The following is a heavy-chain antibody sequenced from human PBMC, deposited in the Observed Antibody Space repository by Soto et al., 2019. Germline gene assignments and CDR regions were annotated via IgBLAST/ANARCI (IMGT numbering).Heavy chain of an antibody. CDR3: AKDKAEQWLGAFDI. V-gene: IGHV3-9*01. Sequence: EVQLVESGGGLVQPGRSLRLSCAASGFTFDDYAMHWVRQAPGKGLEWVSGISWNSGSIGYADSVKGRFTISRDNAKSSLYLQMNSLRAEDTALYYCAKDKAEQWLGAFDIWGQGTMVTVSS. J-gene: IGHJ3*02. D-gene: IGHD6-19*01. CDR2: ISWNSGSI. CDR1: GFTFDDYA.